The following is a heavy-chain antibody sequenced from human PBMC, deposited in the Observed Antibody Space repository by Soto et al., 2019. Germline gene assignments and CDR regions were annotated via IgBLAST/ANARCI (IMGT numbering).Heavy chain of an antibody. D-gene: IGHD2-2*02. CDR1: GGSISSGGYY. Sequence: QVQLQESGPGLVKPSQTLSLTCTVSGGSISSGGYYWSWIRQHPGKGLECIGYTYYSGSTYYNQTLKSRVTISVDTSKNQFSLRLSSVTAADTAVYYCARGGRRYPGMDVWGQGTTVTVSS. J-gene: IGHJ6*02. CDR2: TYYSGST. V-gene: IGHV4-31*03. CDR3: ARGGRRYPGMDV.